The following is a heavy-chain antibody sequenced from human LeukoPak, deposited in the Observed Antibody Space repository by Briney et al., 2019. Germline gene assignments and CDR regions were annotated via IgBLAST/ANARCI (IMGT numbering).Heavy chain of an antibody. D-gene: IGHD3-22*01. V-gene: IGHV6-1*01. J-gene: IGHJ3*02. CDR2: TYYRSKWYN. CDR1: GDSVSSNSAA. CDR3: AREENYYDSSGYSSDAFDI. Sequence: SQTLSLTCAISGDSVSSNSAAWNWIRQSPSRGLGWLGRTYYRSKWYNDYAVSVKSRITINPDTSKNQFSLQLNSVTPEDTAVYYCAREENYYDSSGYSSDAFDIWGQGTMVTVSS.